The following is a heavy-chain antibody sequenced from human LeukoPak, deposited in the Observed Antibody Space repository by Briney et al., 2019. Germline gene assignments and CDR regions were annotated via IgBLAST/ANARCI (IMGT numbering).Heavy chain of an antibody. CDR1: GFTFSSYG. D-gene: IGHD3-10*01. CDR2: IRYDGSNK. Sequence: PGGSLRLSCAASGFTFSSYGMHWVRQAPGKGLEWVAFIRYDGSNKYYADSVKGRFTISRGNSKNTLYLQMNSLRAEDTAVYYCAKDAAITMVRGVYFDYWGQGTLVTVSS. J-gene: IGHJ4*02. CDR3: AKDAAITMVRGVYFDY. V-gene: IGHV3-30*02.